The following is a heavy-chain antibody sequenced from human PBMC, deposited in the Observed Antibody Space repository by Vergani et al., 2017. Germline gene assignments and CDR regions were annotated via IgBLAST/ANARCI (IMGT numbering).Heavy chain of an antibody. CDR3: AKDAGYCSGGSCYMVGQWYFDL. V-gene: IGHV3-33*06. D-gene: IGHD2-15*01. CDR1: GFTFSSYG. Sequence: QVQLVESGGGVVQPGRSLRLSCAASGFTFSSYGMHWVRQAPGKGLEWVAVIWYDGSNKYYADSVKGRFTISRDNSKNTLYLQMNSLRAEDTAVYYCAKDAGYCSGGSCYMVGQWYFDLWGRGTLVTVSS. J-gene: IGHJ2*01. CDR2: IWYDGSNK.